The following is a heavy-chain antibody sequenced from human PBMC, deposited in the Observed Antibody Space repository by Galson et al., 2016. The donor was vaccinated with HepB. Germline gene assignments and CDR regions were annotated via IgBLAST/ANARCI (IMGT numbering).Heavy chain of an antibody. J-gene: IGHJ3*02. D-gene: IGHD6-19*01. V-gene: IGHV3-23*01. Sequence: SLRLSCAASGFTFRSHAMSWVRQAPGRGLAWVSSITAGSTSTFYADSVKGRFTMSRDNSKNTLYPQMNSLRAEDTAVYYCARMKYSSGWLDGFDIWGQGTMVTVSS. CDR2: ITAGSTST. CDR3: ARMKYSSGWLDGFDI. CDR1: GFTFRSHA.